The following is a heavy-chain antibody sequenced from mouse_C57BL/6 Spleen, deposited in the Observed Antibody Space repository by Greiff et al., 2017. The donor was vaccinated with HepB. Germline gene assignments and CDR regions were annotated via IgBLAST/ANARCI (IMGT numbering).Heavy chain of an antibody. CDR2: IYPGDGDT. CDR3: ARTTTVVAWYYFDY. D-gene: IGHD1-1*01. Sequence: QVQLQQSGPELVKPGASVKISCKASGYAFSSSWMNWVKQRPGKGLEWIGRIYPGDGDTNYNGKFKGKATLTADKSSSTAYMQLNSLTSEDSAVYFCARTTTVVAWYYFDYWGQGTTLTVSS. V-gene: IGHV1-82*01. CDR1: GYAFSSSW. J-gene: IGHJ2*01.